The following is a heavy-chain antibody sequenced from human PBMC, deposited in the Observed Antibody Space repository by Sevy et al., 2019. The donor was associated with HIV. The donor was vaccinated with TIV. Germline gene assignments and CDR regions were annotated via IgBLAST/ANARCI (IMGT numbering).Heavy chain of an antibody. J-gene: IGHJ6*02. Sequence: GGSLRLTCAVSGFTVSDNYMNWVRQAPGKRLEWVSIIYIAGRTYYADSVRGRFTISRDKAKNTLYLQMNSLRVEDTAVYYCVREDLVLGEDNYYGMDVWGQGTTVTVSS. V-gene: IGHV3-53*01. CDR1: GFTVSDNY. CDR2: IYIAGRT. CDR3: VREDLVLGEDNYYGMDV. D-gene: IGHD3-16*01.